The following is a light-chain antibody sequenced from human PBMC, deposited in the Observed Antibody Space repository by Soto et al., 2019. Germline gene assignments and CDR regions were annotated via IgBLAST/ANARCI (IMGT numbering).Light chain of an antibody. J-gene: IGKJ4*01. CDR1: QSVLNSSSNKNY. Sequence: DIVLTQSPDSLAVSLGERATINCKSSQSVLNSSSNKNYLAWYQQKPGQPPKLLFYWASTRESGVPDRFSGSGSGSDFTLTISSLQTEDVAVYYCQQYYSTPLTFGGGTKVDIK. CDR3: QQYYSTPLT. CDR2: WAS. V-gene: IGKV4-1*01.